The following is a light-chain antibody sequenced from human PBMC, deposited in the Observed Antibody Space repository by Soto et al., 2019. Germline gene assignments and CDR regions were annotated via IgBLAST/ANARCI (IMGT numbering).Light chain of an antibody. CDR2: EVS. Sequence: QSVLTQPPSVSGSSGQSVTISCIGTSSDVGSYNRVSWYQQPPGTAPKLMIYEVSNRPSGVPDRFSGSKSGNTASLTISGLQAEDEADYYCSSYTSSSTVVYGGGTKLTVL. CDR1: SSDVGSYNR. V-gene: IGLV2-18*02. J-gene: IGLJ2*01. CDR3: SSYTSSSTVV.